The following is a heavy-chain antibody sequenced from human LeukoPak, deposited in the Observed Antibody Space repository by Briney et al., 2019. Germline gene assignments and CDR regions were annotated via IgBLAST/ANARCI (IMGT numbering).Heavy chain of an antibody. V-gene: IGHV3-30-3*01. J-gene: IGHJ4*02. CDR2: VSYDGDFK. Sequence: TLSLTCAVSGGPINSNYWWTWVRQAPGKGLEWVAVVSYDGDFKLYGDSVKGRFTISRDNSQNMLFLQMNDLRPQDAATYFCARDPYSHDSSGFSYFLQYWGQGTVVSVSS. D-gene: IGHD6-19*01. CDR1: GGPINSNY. CDR3: ARDPYSHDSSGFSYFLQY.